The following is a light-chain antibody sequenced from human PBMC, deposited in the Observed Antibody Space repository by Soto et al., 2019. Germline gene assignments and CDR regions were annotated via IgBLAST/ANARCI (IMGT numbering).Light chain of an antibody. CDR3: QQRSNWRET. CDR1: QSVSSY. CDR2: DAS. Sequence: EIVLTQSPATLSLSPGERATLSCRASQSVSSYLAWYQQKHGQAPRLLIYDASNRATGIPARFSGSGSGTIFTFTISSLEPEDFAVYYCQQRSNWRETFGPGTKVDIK. J-gene: IGKJ3*01. V-gene: IGKV3-11*01.